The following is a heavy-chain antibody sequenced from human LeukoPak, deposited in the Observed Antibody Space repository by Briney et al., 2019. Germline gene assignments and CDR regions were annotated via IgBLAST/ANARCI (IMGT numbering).Heavy chain of an antibody. CDR2: INPSGGTT. D-gene: IGHD3-22*01. V-gene: IGHV1-46*01. CDR3: ARDARPSYDTSGYYFPGDY. Sequence: ASVKVSCEASGYTFTSFYIHWVRQAPGQGLEWMAIINPSGGTTRYAQKFQGRVTMTRDTSTSTVYMELSSLRSEDTAVYYCARDARPSYDTSGYYFPGDYWGQGTLVTVSS. J-gene: IGHJ4*02. CDR1: GYTFTSFY.